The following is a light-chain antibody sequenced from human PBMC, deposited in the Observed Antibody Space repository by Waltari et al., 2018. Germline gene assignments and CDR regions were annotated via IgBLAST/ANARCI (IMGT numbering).Light chain of an antibody. CDR3: AAWDDSLNGLV. Sequence: QSVLTQPPSASGTPGQRVTISCSGSRSNIGTNPVNWYQQFPGTAPKLLIYTKNERPSGVPDRFAGSRSGTSASLAICGLQSEDEADYYCAAWDDSLNGLVFGGGTKLTVL. J-gene: IGLJ2*01. V-gene: IGLV1-44*01. CDR2: TKN. CDR1: RSNIGTNP.